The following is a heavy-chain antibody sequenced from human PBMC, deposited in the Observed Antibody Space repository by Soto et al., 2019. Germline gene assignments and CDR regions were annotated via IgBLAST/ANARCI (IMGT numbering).Heavy chain of an antibody. D-gene: IGHD4-17*01. CDR2: ISGSGGST. CDR1: GFTFSSYA. V-gene: IGHV3-23*01. CDR3: AKSNIGDYMIYYYYYYMDV. Sequence: EVQLLESGGGLVQPGGSLRLSCAASGFTFSSYAMSWVRQAPGKGLEWVSAISGSGGSTYYADSVKGRFTISRDNSKNTLYLQMNSLRAEDTAVYYCAKSNIGDYMIYYYYYYMDVWGKGTTVTVSS. J-gene: IGHJ6*03.